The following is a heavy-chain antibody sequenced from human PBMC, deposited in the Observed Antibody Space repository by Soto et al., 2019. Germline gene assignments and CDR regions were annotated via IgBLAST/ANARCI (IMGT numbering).Heavy chain of an antibody. Sequence: QVQLQESGPGLVKPSETLSLTCTVSGGSISPYYWSWIRQPPGKGLEWFGYVYYSGNTNYNPSLESRGTISVDTSRNRFSLNLTSATAADTAVYYCARKGAAASYAHSYMDVWGRGPAVTVS. CDR3: ARKGAAASYAHSYMDV. CDR1: GGSISPYY. CDR2: VYYSGNT. J-gene: IGHJ6*03. V-gene: IGHV4-59*01. D-gene: IGHD6-13*01.